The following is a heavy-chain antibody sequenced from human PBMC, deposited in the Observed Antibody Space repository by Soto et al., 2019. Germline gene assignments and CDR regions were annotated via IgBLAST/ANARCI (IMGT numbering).Heavy chain of an antibody. J-gene: IGHJ3*02. D-gene: IGHD2-15*01. CDR3: ARQGDRAATPADAFDI. CDR1: GRTFINLW. Sequence: PVPSLTISCKVSGRTFINLWIAWLRPMLGKGLEWMGIIYPGDSDARYSPSFAGQVTISVDKSITTAYLHWSSLEASDSAVYDCARQGDRAATPADAFDIWGQGTLVTVS. CDR2: IYPGDSDA. V-gene: IGHV5-51*01.